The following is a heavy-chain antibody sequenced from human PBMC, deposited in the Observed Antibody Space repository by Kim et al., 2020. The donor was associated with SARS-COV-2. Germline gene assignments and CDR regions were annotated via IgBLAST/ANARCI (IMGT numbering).Heavy chain of an antibody. J-gene: IGHJ4*02. CDR3: ARDGGYSGYDGVGY. Sequence: ADSVKGRFTISRDNSKNTLYLQMNSLRAEDTAVYYCARDGGYSGYDGVGYWGQGTLVTVSS. D-gene: IGHD5-12*01. V-gene: IGHV3-66*01.